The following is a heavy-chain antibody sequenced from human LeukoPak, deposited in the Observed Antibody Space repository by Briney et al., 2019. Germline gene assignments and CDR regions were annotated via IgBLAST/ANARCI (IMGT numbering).Heavy chain of an antibody. Sequence: SETLSLTCTVSGGSISGYYWSWIRQPPGKGLEWIGEINHSGSTNYNPSLKSRVTISVDTSKNQFSLKLSSVTAADTAVYYRARGRSSGWYRPSGFDYWGQGTLVTVSS. J-gene: IGHJ4*02. V-gene: IGHV4-34*01. CDR2: INHSGST. D-gene: IGHD6-19*01. CDR3: ARGRSSGWYRPSGFDY. CDR1: GGSISGYY.